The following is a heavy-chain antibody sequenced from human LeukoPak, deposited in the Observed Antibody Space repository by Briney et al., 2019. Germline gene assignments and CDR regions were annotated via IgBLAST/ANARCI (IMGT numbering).Heavy chain of an antibody. D-gene: IGHD3-3*01. CDR2: INHSGST. CDR1: GGSFSGYY. J-gene: IGHJ4*02. Sequence: SETLYLTCAVYGGSFSGYYWSWIRQPPGKGLEWIGEINHSGSTNYNPSLKSRVNISVDTSKNQFSLKLSSVTAADTAVYYCARGGSYYDFWSGYLSDDYWGQGTLVTVSS. V-gene: IGHV4-34*01. CDR3: ARGGSYYDFWSGYLSDDY.